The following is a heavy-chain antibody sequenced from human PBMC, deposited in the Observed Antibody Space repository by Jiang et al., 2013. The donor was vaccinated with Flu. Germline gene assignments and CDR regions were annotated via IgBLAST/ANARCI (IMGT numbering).Heavy chain of an antibody. CDR1: GYTFTSYD. D-gene: IGHD3-3*01. CDR3: ARAAPYDYDFWSGYYMFGGDY. Sequence: VKVSCKASGYTFTSYDINWVRQATGQGLEWMGWMNPNSGNTGYAQKFQGRVTMTRNTSISTAYMELSSLRSEDTAVYYCARAAPYDYDFWSGYYMFGGDYWGQGTLVTVSS. V-gene: IGHV1-8*01. J-gene: IGHJ4*02. CDR2: MNPNSGNT.